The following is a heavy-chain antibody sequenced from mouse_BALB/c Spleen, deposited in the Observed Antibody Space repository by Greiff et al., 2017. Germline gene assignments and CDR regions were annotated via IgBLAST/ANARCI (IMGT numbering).Heavy chain of an antibody. CDR2: IWGDGST. CDR1: GFSLTGYG. CDR3: AIESYGNYYYSMDC. J-gene: IGHJ4*01. Sequence: VKLVESGPGLVAPSQSLSITCTVSGFSLTGYGVNWVRQPQGKGLEWLGMIWGDGSTDYNSALKSRLSISKDNSKSQVFLKMNSLQTDDTARYYGAIESYGNYYYSMDCWGQGTTVTVAA. V-gene: IGHV2-6-7*01. D-gene: IGHD2-1*01.